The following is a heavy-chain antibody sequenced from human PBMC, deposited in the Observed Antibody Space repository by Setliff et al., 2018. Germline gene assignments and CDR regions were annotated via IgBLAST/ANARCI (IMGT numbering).Heavy chain of an antibody. CDR1: GFNFNDFY. Sequence: GGSLRLSCTASGFNFNDFYMTWIRQAPGKGLEWVSYISSSSSYTNYADSVKGRFTISRDNPKNSLYLQMDSLRAEDTAVYYCVRDLHWGFDYWGLGTLVTVSS. V-gene: IGHV3-11*06. CDR2: ISSSSSYT. D-gene: IGHD7-27*01. J-gene: IGHJ4*02. CDR3: VRDLHWGFDY.